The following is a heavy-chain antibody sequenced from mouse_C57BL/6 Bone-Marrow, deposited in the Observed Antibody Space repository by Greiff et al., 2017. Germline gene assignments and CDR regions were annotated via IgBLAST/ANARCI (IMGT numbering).Heavy chain of an antibody. J-gene: IGHJ3*01. Sequence: QVQLQQSGAELARPGASVKLSCKASGYTFTSYGISWVKQRTGQGLEWIGEIYPRSGNTYYNEKFKGKATLTADKSSSTAYMELRSLTSEDSAVYFCARSDYGSSFWFGYWGKVTLVTVSA. CDR1: GYTFTSYG. V-gene: IGHV1-81*01. CDR3: ARSDYGSSFWFGY. CDR2: IYPRSGNT. D-gene: IGHD1-1*01.